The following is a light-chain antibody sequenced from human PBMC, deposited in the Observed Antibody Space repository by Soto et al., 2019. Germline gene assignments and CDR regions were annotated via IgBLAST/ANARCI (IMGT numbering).Light chain of an antibody. CDR1: SNDIGAYKY. CDR3: SSYTTGSTLYV. J-gene: IGLJ1*01. V-gene: IGLV2-14*01. Sequence: QSVLTQPASVSGSPGQSITISCTGSSNDIGAYKYVSWYQQYPGKAPKLIIFEVSNRPSGVSNRFSGSKSGNTASLTLAGLQADDEADYHCSSYTTGSTLYVFGGGTKLPVL. CDR2: EVS.